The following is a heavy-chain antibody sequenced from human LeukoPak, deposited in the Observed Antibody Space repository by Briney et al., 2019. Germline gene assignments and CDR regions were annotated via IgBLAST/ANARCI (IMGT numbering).Heavy chain of an antibody. CDR1: GGTFSSYA. CDR2: IIPIFGTA. CDR3: ARANKYSYGTLFSHASFDY. J-gene: IGHJ4*02. V-gene: IGHV1-69*05. Sequence: SVKVSCKASGGTFSSYAISWVRQAPGQGLEWMGRIIPIFGTANYAQKFQSRVTITTDESTSTAYMELSSLRSEDTAVYYCARANKYSYGTLFSHASFDYWGQGTLVTVSS. D-gene: IGHD5-18*01.